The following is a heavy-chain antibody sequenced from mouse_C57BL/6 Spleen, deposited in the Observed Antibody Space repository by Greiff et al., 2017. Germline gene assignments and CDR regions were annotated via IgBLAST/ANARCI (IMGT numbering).Heavy chain of an antibody. CDR2: IRSKSSNYAT. Sequence: EVKLVESGGGLVQPKGSLKLSCAASGFTFNTYAMHWVRQAPGKGLEWVARIRSKSSNYATYYADSVKARFTISRDDSQSMLYRQMNNLKTEDTAMDYCVREGLYYGNYYAMDYWGQGTSVTVSS. CDR3: VREGLYYGNYYAMDY. CDR1: GFTFNTYA. D-gene: IGHD2-1*01. V-gene: IGHV10-3*01. J-gene: IGHJ4*01.